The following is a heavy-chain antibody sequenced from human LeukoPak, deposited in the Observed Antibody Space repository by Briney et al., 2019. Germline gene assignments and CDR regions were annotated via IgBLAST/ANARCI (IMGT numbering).Heavy chain of an antibody. D-gene: IGHD4-17*01. V-gene: IGHV3-66*01. Sequence: GGSLRLSFAASGFTVSSNYMSWVRKAPGKGLEWVSVIYSGGSTYYADSVKGRFTISRDNSKNTLYLQMNSLRAEDTAVYYCAREATTVITGYFDYWGQGTLVTVSS. J-gene: IGHJ4*02. CDR1: GFTVSSNY. CDR2: IYSGGST. CDR3: AREATTVITGYFDY.